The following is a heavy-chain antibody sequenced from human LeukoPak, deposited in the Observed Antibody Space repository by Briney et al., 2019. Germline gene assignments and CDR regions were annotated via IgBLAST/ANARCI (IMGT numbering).Heavy chain of an antibody. Sequence: GGSLRLSCAASGFTFDDYAMHWVRQAPGKGLEWVSGISWNSGSIGYADSVKGRFTISRDNAKNSLYLQMNSLRAEDTAVYYCAKDPYLYDYGDYQCDYWGQGTLVTVSS. J-gene: IGHJ4*02. D-gene: IGHD4-17*01. CDR3: AKDPYLYDYGDYQCDY. V-gene: IGHV3-9*01. CDR1: GFTFDDYA. CDR2: ISWNSGSI.